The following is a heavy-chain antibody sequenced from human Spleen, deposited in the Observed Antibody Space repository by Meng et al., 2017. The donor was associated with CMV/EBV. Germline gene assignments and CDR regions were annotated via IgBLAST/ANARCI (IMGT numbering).Heavy chain of an antibody. Sequence: LSCAASGLIVSSNYMSWGRQAPGKSLEWVSIIYSGGTTYYADSVKGRFTVSRDNSKNTLYLQMHSVRADDTAVYYCAKGPRYGGLDHWGQGTLVTVSS. CDR3: AKGPRYGGLDH. J-gene: IGHJ4*02. CDR2: IYSGGTT. CDR1: GLIVSSNY. D-gene: IGHD4-23*01. V-gene: IGHV3-53*01.